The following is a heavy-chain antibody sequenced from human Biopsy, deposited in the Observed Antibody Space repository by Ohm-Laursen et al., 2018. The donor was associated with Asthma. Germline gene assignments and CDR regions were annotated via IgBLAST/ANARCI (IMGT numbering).Heavy chain of an antibody. CDR1: GFSFNRHW. J-gene: IGHJ3*02. Sequence: SRAASGFSFNRHWKHRGPQGPGKGGGGGGGLSFDGRQTYYADSVKGRFTISRDNSKNALYLQMNSLRAEDTAVYYCAKERYYDFWSGYPIWGQGTMVTVSS. CDR3: AKERYYDFWSGYPI. CDR2: LSFDGRQT. D-gene: IGHD3-3*01. V-gene: IGHV3-30*18.